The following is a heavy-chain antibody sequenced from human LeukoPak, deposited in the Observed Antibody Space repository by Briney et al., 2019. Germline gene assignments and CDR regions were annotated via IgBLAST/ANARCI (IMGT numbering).Heavy chain of an antibody. CDR3: ARSRTGYSYYFDY. Sequence: SETLSLTCAVYGGSFSGYYWSWIRQPPEKGLEWIGEINQSGSTNYNPSLKSRVTISVDASKNQFSLKLSSVTAADTAVHYCARSRTGYSYYFDYWGQGTLVTVSS. V-gene: IGHV4-34*01. CDR2: INQSGST. J-gene: IGHJ4*02. CDR1: GGSFSGYY. D-gene: IGHD3-9*01.